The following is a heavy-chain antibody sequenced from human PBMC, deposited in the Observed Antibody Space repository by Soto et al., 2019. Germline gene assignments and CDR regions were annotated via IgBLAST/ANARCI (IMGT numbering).Heavy chain of an antibody. CDR2: INGGDGPT. CDR3: AKDKVPDGAWDFDY. CDR1: GFTFSRYT. V-gene: IGHV3-23*01. D-gene: IGHD2-2*01. Sequence: HPGGSLRLSCAASGFTFSRYTMSRVRQVPGKGLEWVSGINGGDGPTYYAKSVKGRFTISRDNSQNTLYLQMNNLRAEDTAIYYPAKDKVPDGAWDFDYWGQGTLVTVSS. J-gene: IGHJ4*02.